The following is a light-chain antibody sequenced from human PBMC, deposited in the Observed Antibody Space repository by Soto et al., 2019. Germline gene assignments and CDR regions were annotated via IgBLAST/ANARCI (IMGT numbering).Light chain of an antibody. CDR3: QQHNSYPLT. Sequence: DIQMTQSPSTLSASVGDRVTITCRASQSISSWLAWYQQKPGKAPKLLIYTASSLASGVPSRFSGSGSGTEFTLTITSLQPDDFATYYCQQHNSYPLTFGGGTKVEIK. CDR2: TAS. J-gene: IGKJ4*01. CDR1: QSISSW. V-gene: IGKV1-5*03.